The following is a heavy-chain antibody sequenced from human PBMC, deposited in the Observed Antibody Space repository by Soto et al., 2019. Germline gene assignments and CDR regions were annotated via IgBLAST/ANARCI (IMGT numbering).Heavy chain of an antibody. D-gene: IGHD3-9*01. V-gene: IGHV3-23*01. J-gene: IGHJ4*02. CDR1: GFTFSSYA. Sequence: LRLSCAASGFTFSSYAMSWVRQAPGKGLEWVSAISGSGGSTYYADSVKGRFTISRDNSKNTLYLQMNSLRAEDTAVYYCAKILTGGRYFDWLLPAFDYWGQGTLVTVSS. CDR2: ISGSGGST. CDR3: AKILTGGRYFDWLLPAFDY.